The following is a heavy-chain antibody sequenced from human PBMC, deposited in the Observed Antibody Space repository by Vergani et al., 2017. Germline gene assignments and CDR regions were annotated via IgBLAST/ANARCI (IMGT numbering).Heavy chain of an antibody. Sequence: QVQLVQSGAEVKKPGSSVKVSCKASGGPFSSYTISWVRQAPGQGLEWMGRIIPILDIANYAQKFEGRVTITADKSTSTVYMELSSLRSADTAVYSCARVFRGIAARDYWGQGTLVTVSS. D-gene: IGHD3-3*01. CDR1: GGPFSSYT. CDR2: IIPILDIA. J-gene: IGHJ4*02. CDR3: ARVFRGIAARDY. V-gene: IGHV1-69*02.